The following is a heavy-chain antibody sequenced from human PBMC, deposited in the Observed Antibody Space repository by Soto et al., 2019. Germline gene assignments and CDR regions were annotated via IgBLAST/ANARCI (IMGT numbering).Heavy chain of an antibody. J-gene: IGHJ6*04. CDR2: ISYDGSNK. Sequence: PGGSLRLSCAASGFTFSSYAMHWVRQAPGKGLEWVAVISYDGSNKYYADSVKGRFTISRDNSKNTLYLQMNSLRAEDTAVYYCARGSSWWNYYYGMDVWGKGTTVTVSS. D-gene: IGHD6-13*01. CDR1: GFTFSSYA. CDR3: ARGSSWWNYYYGMDV. V-gene: IGHV3-30-3*01.